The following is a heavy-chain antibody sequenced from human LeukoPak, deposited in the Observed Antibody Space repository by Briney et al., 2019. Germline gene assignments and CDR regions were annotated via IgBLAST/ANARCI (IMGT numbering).Heavy chain of an antibody. D-gene: IGHD2-15*01. CDR1: GYTFTNFG. V-gene: IGHV1-18*01. CDR2: ISAYNGNT. J-gene: IGHJ4*02. Sequence: ASVKVSCKASGYTFTNFGISWVRQAPGQGLEWMGWISAYNGNTNYAQKLQGRVTMTTDTSTSTAYMELRSLRSDDTAVYYCARVLYCSGGSCYPALYYFDYWGQGTLVTVSS. CDR3: ARVLYCSGGSCYPALYYFDY.